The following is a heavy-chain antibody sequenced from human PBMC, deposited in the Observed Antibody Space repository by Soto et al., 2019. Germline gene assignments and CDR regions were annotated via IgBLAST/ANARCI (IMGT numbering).Heavy chain of an antibody. Sequence: QVQLVESGGGVVQPGRSLRLSCAASGFTFRSYAMHWVRQAPGKGLECVAVISYDGSNQFYRDYVKGRFTISRDNSKNTLYLQINSLRYEDTAVYYCARGDREDIAVVVGVRPGEYGVDVWGQGTTVTASS. V-gene: IGHV3-30-3*01. D-gene: IGHD2-15*01. CDR1: GFTFRSYA. CDR3: ARGDREDIAVVVGVRPGEYGVDV. CDR2: ISYDGSNQ. J-gene: IGHJ6*02.